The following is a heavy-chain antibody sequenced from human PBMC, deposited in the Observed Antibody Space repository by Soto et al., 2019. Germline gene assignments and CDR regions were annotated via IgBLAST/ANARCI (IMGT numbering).Heavy chain of an antibody. V-gene: IGHV1-69*13. CDR1: GGTFSSYA. CDR2: IIPIFGTA. CDR3: ARDPRYYDFWSGKYNWFDP. D-gene: IGHD3-3*01. J-gene: IGHJ5*02. Sequence: ASVKVSCKASGGTFSSYAISWVRQAPGQGLEWVGGIIPIFGTANYAQKFQGRVTITADESTSTAYMELSSLRSEDTAVYYCARDPRYYDFWSGKYNWFDPWGQGTLVTVSS.